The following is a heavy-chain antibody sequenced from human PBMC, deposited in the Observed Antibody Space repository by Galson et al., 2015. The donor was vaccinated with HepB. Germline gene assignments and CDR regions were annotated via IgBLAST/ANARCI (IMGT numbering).Heavy chain of an antibody. Sequence: QSGAEVKKPGESLKISCKGSGYSFTSYWIGWVRQMPGKGQEWMGIIYPGDSDTRYSPSFQGQVTISADKSISTAYLQWSSLKASDTAMYYCARKGGYCSSTSCLYYFDYWGQGTLVTVSS. CDR3: ARKGGYCSSTSCLYYFDY. CDR2: IYPGDSDT. V-gene: IGHV5-51*01. CDR1: GYSFTSYW. D-gene: IGHD2-2*01. J-gene: IGHJ4*02.